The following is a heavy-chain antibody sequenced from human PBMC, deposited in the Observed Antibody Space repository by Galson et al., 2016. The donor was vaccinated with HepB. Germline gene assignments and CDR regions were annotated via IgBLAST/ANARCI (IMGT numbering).Heavy chain of an antibody. V-gene: IGHV6-1*01. D-gene: IGHD7-27*01. CDR2: TYYWSKWYN. CDR3: ARSYLLGRGFGS. Sequence: CAISGDSVSSNNAGWNWIRQSPSRGLEWLGKTYYWSKWYNDYSVSLKGRITITSDTSKNQFSLQLNSVTPEDTAVYYCARSYLLGRGFGSWGQGTLVTVSS. J-gene: IGHJ4*02. CDR1: GDSVSSNNAG.